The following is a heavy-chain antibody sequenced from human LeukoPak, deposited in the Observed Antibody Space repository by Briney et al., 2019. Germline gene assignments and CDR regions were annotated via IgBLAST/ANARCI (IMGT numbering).Heavy chain of an antibody. V-gene: IGHV3-30*02. Sequence: GGSLRLSCAASGFTFSSYGMHWVRQAPGKGLEWVAFIRYDGSNKYYADSVKGRFTISRDNSKNTLYLQMNSLRAEDTAVYYCAKMDTAMVTGYYYYHMDVWGKGTTVTVSS. D-gene: IGHD5-18*01. CDR1: GFTFSSYG. J-gene: IGHJ6*03. CDR3: AKMDTAMVTGYYYYHMDV. CDR2: IRYDGSNK.